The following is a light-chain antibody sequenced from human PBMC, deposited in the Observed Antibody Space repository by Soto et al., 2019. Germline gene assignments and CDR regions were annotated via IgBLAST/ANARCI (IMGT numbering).Light chain of an antibody. CDR1: QSVSSY. CDR2: DAS. J-gene: IGKJ5*01. Sequence: PGERATLSCRASQSVSSYLAWYQQKPGQTPRLLIYDASNRATGIPARFSGSGSGTDFTLTISSLEPEDFAVCYCQQRTSWPITFGQGTRLEIK. CDR3: QQRTSWPIT. V-gene: IGKV3-11*01.